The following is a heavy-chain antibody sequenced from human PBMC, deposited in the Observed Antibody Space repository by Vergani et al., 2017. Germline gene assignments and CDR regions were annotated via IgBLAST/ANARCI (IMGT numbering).Heavy chain of an antibody. D-gene: IGHD2-2*01. J-gene: IGHJ3*02. CDR2: ISSSSSTI. CDR1: GFTFSSYS. Sequence: EVQLVESGGGLVKPGGSLRLSCAASGFTFSSYSMNWVRQAPGKGLEWVSYISSSSSTIYYADSVKGRFTISRDNAKNSLYLQMNSLRAEDTAVYYCARRGRVWYCSSTSCYDAFDIWGQGTMVTVSS. CDR3: ARRGRVWYCSSTSCYDAFDI. V-gene: IGHV3-21*05.